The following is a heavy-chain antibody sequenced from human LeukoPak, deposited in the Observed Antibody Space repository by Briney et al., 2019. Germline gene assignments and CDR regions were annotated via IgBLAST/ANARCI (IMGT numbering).Heavy chain of an antibody. D-gene: IGHD1-26*01. CDR1: GGSISSYY. CDR2: IYSSGST. CDR3: ARRWRGATSGFDY. V-gene: IGHV4-59*08. J-gene: IGHJ4*02. Sequence: SETLSLTCTVSGGSISSYYWNWIRQSPGKGLEWIGYIYSSGSTNYNPSLRSRVTISVDTSKNQFSLKLSSVTAADTAVYYCARRWRGATSGFDYWGQGTLVTVSS.